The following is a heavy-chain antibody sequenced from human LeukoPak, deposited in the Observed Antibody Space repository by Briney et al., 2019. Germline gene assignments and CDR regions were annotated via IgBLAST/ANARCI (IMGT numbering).Heavy chain of an antibody. Sequence: GGSLRLSCAVSGFTFSSYAMSWVRQAPGKGLEWVSAISSSGGSTYYADSVKGRFTISRNNSKNTLYLQMNSLRAEDTTVYYCAKDGVWMDTVMNYFDYWGQGTLVTVSS. CDR2: ISSSGGST. V-gene: IGHV3-23*01. J-gene: IGHJ4*02. CDR3: AKDGVWMDTVMNYFDY. D-gene: IGHD5-18*01. CDR1: GFTFSSYA.